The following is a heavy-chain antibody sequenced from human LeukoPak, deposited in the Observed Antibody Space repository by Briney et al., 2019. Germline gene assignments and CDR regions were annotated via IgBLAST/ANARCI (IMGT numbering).Heavy chain of an antibody. Sequence: SETLSLTCTVSGGSISSSSYYWGWIRQPPGKGLEWIGSIYYSGSTYYNPSLKSRVTISVDTSKNQFSLKLSSVTAADTAVYYCARAPRIAVAGTSRYYMDVWGKGTTVTISS. CDR2: IYYSGST. D-gene: IGHD6-19*01. V-gene: IGHV4-39*07. J-gene: IGHJ6*03. CDR1: GGSISSSSYY. CDR3: ARAPRIAVAGTSRYYMDV.